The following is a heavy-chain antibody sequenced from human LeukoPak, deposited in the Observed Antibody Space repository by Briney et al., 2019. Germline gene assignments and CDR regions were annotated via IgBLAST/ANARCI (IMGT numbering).Heavy chain of an antibody. D-gene: IGHD3-3*01. CDR3: AREQNFDDFYYYMDV. V-gene: IGHV4-59*12. J-gene: IGHJ6*03. CDR2: IYYSGST. CDR1: GGSISSYY. Sequence: SETLSLTCTVSGGSISSYYWSWIRQPPGKGLEWIGYIYYSGSTNYNPSLKSRVTISVDTSKNQFSLKLSSVTAADTAVYYCAREQNFDDFYYYMDVWGKGTTVTVSS.